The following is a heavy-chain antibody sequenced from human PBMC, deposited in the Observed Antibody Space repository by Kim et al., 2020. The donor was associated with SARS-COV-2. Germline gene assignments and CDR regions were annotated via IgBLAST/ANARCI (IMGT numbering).Heavy chain of an antibody. CDR1: GFTFRSYG. CDR3: AKPLVSPRYGYHFYYFYGMDV. V-gene: IGHV3-30*18. Sequence: GGSLRLSCAASGFTFRSYGMHWVRQAPGKGLEWVAVISYDGSNKYYADSVKGRFTISRDNSKNTLYLQMNSLRAEDTAVYYCAKPLVSPRYGYHFYYFYGMDVWGQGTTVTGSS. D-gene: IGHD4-17*01. CDR2: ISYDGSNK. J-gene: IGHJ6*02.